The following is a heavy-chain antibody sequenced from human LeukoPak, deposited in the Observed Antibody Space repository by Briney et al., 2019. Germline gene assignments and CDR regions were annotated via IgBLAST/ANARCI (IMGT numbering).Heavy chain of an antibody. D-gene: IGHD6-19*01. Sequence: ASVRVSCKASGYTFTHHGISWVRQAPGQGLEWMGWISCYNGDTNYAQNFQGRVTMSTDSPTNTAYMELTGLRSDDTAVYYCVRDPTNTSGRYAYFDYWGQGTLVTVSS. CDR3: VRDPTNTSGRYAYFDY. J-gene: IGHJ4*02. V-gene: IGHV1-18*01. CDR2: ISCYNGDT. CDR1: GYTFTHHG.